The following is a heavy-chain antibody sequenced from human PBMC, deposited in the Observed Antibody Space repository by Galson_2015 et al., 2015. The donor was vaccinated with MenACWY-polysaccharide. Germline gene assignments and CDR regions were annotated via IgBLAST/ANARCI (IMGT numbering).Heavy chain of an antibody. J-gene: IGHJ4*02. D-gene: IGHD1-20*01. CDR2: ISGSSSPI. Sequence: SLRLSCAASGFTFSSYSINWIRQAPGKGLEWVSYISGSSSPIYYADSVKGRFTISRDNAKNSLYLQMNILRDEDTAVYYCARGPNWNFDHWGQGALVIVSS. CDR1: GFTFSSYS. CDR3: ARGPNWNFDH. V-gene: IGHV3-48*02.